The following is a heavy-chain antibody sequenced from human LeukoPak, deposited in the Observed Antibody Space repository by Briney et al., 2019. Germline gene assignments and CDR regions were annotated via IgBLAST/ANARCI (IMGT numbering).Heavy chain of an antibody. CDR2: IYYSGST. J-gene: IGHJ4*02. CDR3: ARLYCSGGSCYAIDY. CDR1: GGSISSSSYY. D-gene: IGHD2-15*01. V-gene: IGHV4-39*01. Sequence: SGTLSLTCTVSGGSISSSSYYWGWIRQPPGKGLEWIGSIYYSGSTYYNPSLKSRVTISVDTSKNQFSLKLSSVTAADTAVYYCARLYCSGGSCYAIDYWGQGTLVTVSS.